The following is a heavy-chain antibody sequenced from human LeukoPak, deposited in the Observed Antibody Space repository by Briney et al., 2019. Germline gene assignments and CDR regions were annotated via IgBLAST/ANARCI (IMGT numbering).Heavy chain of an antibody. CDR2: IYSGGNT. Sequence: GGSLRLSCAAPGFTVRSNYMSWVPQAPGKGLEWVSVIYSGGNTYYAASVKGRFTISRDNSRNTLYLQMNSLRAEDTAVYYCAREKDSSGYFDNWGKGTLVTVSS. J-gene: IGHJ4*02. V-gene: IGHV3-53*01. D-gene: IGHD3-22*01. CDR3: AREKDSSGYFDN. CDR1: GFTVRSNY.